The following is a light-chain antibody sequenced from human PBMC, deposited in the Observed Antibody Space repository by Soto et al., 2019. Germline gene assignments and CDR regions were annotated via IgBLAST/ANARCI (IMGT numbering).Light chain of an antibody. Sequence: DIQMTQSPSSLSASVGDRVTITCRASQSISSYLNWYQQKPGKAPKLLIYAASSLQSGVPSRFSGSGSGTDFTHNISSLQPEDFATYYCQQSYSTPLITFGQGTRLEIK. CDR1: QSISSY. V-gene: IGKV1-39*01. CDR2: AAS. J-gene: IGKJ5*01. CDR3: QQSYSTPLIT.